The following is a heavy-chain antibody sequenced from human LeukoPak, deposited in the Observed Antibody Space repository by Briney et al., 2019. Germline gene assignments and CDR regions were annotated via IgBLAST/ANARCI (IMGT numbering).Heavy chain of an antibody. J-gene: IGHJ4*02. V-gene: IGHV3-53*01. CDR3: AKDRLGAVLYFDC. CDR1: GFTVSSNS. CDR2: IYSGGNT. D-gene: IGHD1-26*01. Sequence: GGSLRLSCTVSGFTVSSNSMSWVRQAPGKGLEWVSFIYSGGNTHYSDSLKGRFTISRDNSKNTLYLQINSLGAEDTAVYYCAKDRLGAVLYFDCWGQGTLVTVSS.